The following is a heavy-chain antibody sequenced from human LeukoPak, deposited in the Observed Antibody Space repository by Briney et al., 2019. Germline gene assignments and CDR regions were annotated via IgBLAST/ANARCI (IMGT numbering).Heavy chain of an antibody. CDR1: GGSISSSNW. CDR2: IYHSGST. CDR3: ARGPSIAAAGAYFQH. J-gene: IGHJ1*01. D-gene: IGHD6-13*01. V-gene: IGHV4-4*02. Sequence: PSGTLSLTCAVSGGSISSSNWWSWVRQPPGKGLEWIGYIYHSGSTYYNPSLKSRVTISVDRSKNQFSLKLSSVTAADTAVYYCARGPSIAAAGAYFQHWGQGTLVTVSS.